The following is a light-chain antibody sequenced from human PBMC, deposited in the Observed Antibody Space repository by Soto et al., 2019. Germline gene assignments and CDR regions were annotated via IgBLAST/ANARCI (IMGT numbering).Light chain of an antibody. CDR1: SSDVGGYNY. CDR3: SSYTSSSTWV. V-gene: IGLV2-14*01. CDR2: DVS. Sequence: QSVLTQPASVSGSPGQSITISCTGTSSDVGGYNYVSWYQQHPGKAPKLMIYDVSNRPSGVSNRFSGSKSGNTASLTISGPQAEDEADDYCSSYTSSSTWVFGGGTKLTVL. J-gene: IGLJ3*02.